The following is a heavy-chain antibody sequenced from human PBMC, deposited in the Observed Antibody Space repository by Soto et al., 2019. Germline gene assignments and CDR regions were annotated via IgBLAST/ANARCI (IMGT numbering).Heavy chain of an antibody. CDR3: AKDWDYDYYFDY. CDR2: ISGSGGST. D-gene: IGHD3-16*01. V-gene: IGHV3-23*01. CDR1: GFTFSSYG. J-gene: IGHJ4*02. Sequence: GGSLRLSCAASGFTFSSYGMHWVRQAPGKGLEWVSAISGSGGSTYYADSVKGRFTISRDNSKNTLYLQMNSLRAEDTAVYYCAKDWDYDYYFDYWGQGTLVTVS.